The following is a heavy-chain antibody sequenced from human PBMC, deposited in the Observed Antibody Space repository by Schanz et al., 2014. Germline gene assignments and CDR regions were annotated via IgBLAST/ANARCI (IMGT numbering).Heavy chain of an antibody. CDR2: ISDSGDTA. Sequence: EVQLVESGGGLVQPGGSLRLSCAASGFTFTNYAMSWVRQAPGKGLEWVSLISDSGDTAYYADSVKGRFTISRDNSNKTVDLQMNSLRPEDTAVYYCARPPHDSSGYYPFDYWGQGTLVTVSS. V-gene: IGHV3-23*04. D-gene: IGHD3-22*01. CDR3: ARPPHDSSGYYPFDY. CDR1: GFTFTNYA. J-gene: IGHJ4*02.